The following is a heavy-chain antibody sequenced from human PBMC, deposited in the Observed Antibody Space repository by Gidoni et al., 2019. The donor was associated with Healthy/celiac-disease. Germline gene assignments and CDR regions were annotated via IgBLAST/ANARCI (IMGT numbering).Heavy chain of an antibody. CDR3: ARGFSGSSPFDY. CDR2: IYHGGST. Sequence: QLQLQESGSGLVKPSQTLSLTCAVSAGSISSGGYSWSWIRTPPGKGLAWIGYIYHGGSTYYNPSLKSRVTISVDRSKNQFSLKLSSVTAADTAVYYCARGFSGSSPFDYWGQGTLVTVSS. V-gene: IGHV4-30-2*01. J-gene: IGHJ4*02. D-gene: IGHD1-26*01. CDR1: AGSISSGGYS.